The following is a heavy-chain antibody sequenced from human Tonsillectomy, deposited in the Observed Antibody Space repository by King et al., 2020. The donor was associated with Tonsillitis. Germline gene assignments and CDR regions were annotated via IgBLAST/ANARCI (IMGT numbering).Heavy chain of an antibody. CDR1: GFTFSSYG. CDR3: AKDLSSDMIVVDAFDI. D-gene: IGHD3-22*01. V-gene: IGHV3-30*18. CDR2: ISYGGSNK. Sequence: VQLVESGGGVVQPGRSLRLSCAASGFTFSSYGMHWVRQAPGKGLEWVAVISYGGSNKYYADSVKGRFTISRDNSKNTLYLQMNSLRAEDTAVYYCAKDLSSDMIVVDAFDIWGQGTMVTVSS. J-gene: IGHJ3*02.